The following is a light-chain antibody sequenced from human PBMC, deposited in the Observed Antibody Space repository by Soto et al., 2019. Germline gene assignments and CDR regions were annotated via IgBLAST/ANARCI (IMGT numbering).Light chain of an antibody. J-gene: IGKJ1*01. CDR3: HQYSSDRLT. Sequence: IHKTPSPSTHAGSLASRATPASRARKHISSCLACYQQTPGKAPKLLIYDASSMETGGPSRFSGSGSGTEFTRTISTLQPDDFAAYYCHQYSSDRLTFGQGTKVDIK. V-gene: IGKV1-5*01. CDR1: KHISSC. CDR2: DAS.